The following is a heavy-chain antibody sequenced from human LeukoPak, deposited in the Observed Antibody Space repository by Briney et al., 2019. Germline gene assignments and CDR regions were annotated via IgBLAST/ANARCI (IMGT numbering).Heavy chain of an antibody. D-gene: IGHD6-25*01. CDR3: ASARLGSGLEGAFDI. Sequence: SETLSLTCTVSGGSISSYFWSWIRQPPGKGLEWIGYIYYSGSTNYNPSLKSRVTISVDTSKNQFSLKVSSVTAADTAVYYCASARLGSGLEGAFDIWGQGTMVTVSS. V-gene: IGHV4-59*01. J-gene: IGHJ3*02. CDR2: IYYSGST. CDR1: GGSISSYF.